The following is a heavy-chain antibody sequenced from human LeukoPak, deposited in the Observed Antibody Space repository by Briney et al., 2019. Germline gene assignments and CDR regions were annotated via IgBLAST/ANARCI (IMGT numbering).Heavy chain of an antibody. D-gene: IGHD6-13*01. CDR1: GFTVSSNY. CDR3: ARGHSSWYKDAFDI. Sequence: PGGSLRLSCAASGFTVSSNYMSWVRQAPGKGLEWVSVIYSGGSTYYANPVKGRFTISRDNSKNTLYLQMNSLRAEDTAVYYCARGHSSWYKDAFDIWGQGTMVTVSS. CDR2: IYSGGST. J-gene: IGHJ3*02. V-gene: IGHV3-53*01.